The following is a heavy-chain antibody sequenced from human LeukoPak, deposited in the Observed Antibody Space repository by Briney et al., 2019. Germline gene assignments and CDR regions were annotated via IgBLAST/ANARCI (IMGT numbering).Heavy chain of an antibody. CDR2: ISGSGGST. J-gene: IGHJ4*02. Sequence: TGGSLRLSCAASGFTFSSYAMSWVRQAPGEGLEWVSAISGSGGSTYYADSVKGRFTISRDNSKNTLYLQMNSLRAEDTAVYYCAKAGWFGELPHFDYWGQGTLVTVSS. CDR1: GFTFSSYA. V-gene: IGHV3-23*01. D-gene: IGHD3-10*01. CDR3: AKAGWFGELPHFDY.